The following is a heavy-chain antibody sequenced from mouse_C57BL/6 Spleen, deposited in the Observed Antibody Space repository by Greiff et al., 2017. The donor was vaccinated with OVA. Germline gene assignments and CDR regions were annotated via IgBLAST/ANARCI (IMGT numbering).Heavy chain of an antibody. V-gene: IGHV1-80*01. CDR1: GYAFSSYW. D-gene: IGHD1-1*01. Sequence: VKVVESGAELVKPGASVKISCKASGYAFSSYWMNWVKQRPGKGLEWIGQIYPGDGDTNYNGKFKGKATLTADKSSSTAYMQLSSLTSEDSAVYFCARNPYYGSSYGDYFDYWGQGTTLTVSS. CDR2: IYPGDGDT. CDR3: ARNPYYGSSYGDYFDY. J-gene: IGHJ2*01.